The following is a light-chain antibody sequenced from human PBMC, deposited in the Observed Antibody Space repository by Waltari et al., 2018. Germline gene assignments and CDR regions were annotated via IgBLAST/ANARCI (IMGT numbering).Light chain of an antibody. CDR1: QSISSY. V-gene: IGKV1-39*01. CDR2: AAS. Sequence: DIQMTQSPSSLSASVGDRVTITCRESQSISSYLNWYQQKPGKAPKLLIYAASSLQSGVPSRFSGSGSGTAFTLTISSLQTEDFATYYCQQSYSTPPGYTFGQGTKLEIK. J-gene: IGKJ2*01. CDR3: QQSYSTPPGYT.